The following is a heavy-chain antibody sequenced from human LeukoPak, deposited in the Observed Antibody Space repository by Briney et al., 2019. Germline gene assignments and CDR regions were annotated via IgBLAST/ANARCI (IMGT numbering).Heavy chain of an antibody. CDR1: GGSSSGYY. J-gene: IGHJ4*02. CDR2: INHSGST. CDR3: ARGTPGIAAAAKGSFDY. V-gene: IGHV4-34*01. D-gene: IGHD6-13*01. Sequence: SETLSLTCAVYGGSSSGYYWSWIRHPQGKGLEWIGEINHSGSTNYNPSLKSRVTISVDTSKNQFSLKLSSVTAADTAVYYCARGTPGIAAAAKGSFDYWGQGTLVTVSS.